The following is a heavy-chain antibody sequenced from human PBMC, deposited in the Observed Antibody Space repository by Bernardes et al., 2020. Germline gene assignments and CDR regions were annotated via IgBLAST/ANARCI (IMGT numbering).Heavy chain of an antibody. CDR2: IYYTGDT. J-gene: IGHJ4*02. CDR1: GGSMSSYY. CDR3: ARGGWSLDY. Sequence: SETLSLTCTVSGGSMSSYYWSWIRLPPGKRLEWIGYIYYTGDTNYNPSLQSRVTISVDTSKNQFSLKLNSVTAADTAVYYCARGGWSLDYWGQGTLITVSS. D-gene: IGHD6-19*01. V-gene: IGHV4-59*01.